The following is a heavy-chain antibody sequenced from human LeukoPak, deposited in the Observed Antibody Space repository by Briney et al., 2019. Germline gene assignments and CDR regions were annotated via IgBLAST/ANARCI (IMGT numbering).Heavy chain of an antibody. D-gene: IGHD2-21*01. CDR3: VRDEALWRLDY. CDR2: IKQDGSEK. J-gene: IGHJ4*02. Sequence: GGSLRLSCEASGFTFYTFWMSWVRQAPGKGLEWVANIKQDGSEKYYLESVRGRFSISRDNAKNSLHLQMNRLRAEDTGVYYCVRDEALWRLDYWGQGTLVTVSS. V-gene: IGHV3-7*01. CDR1: GFTFYTFW.